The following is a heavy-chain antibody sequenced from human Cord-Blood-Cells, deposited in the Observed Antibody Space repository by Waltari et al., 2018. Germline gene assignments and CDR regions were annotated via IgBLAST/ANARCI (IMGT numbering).Heavy chain of an antibody. CDR2: INHSGST. J-gene: IGHJ4*02. Sequence: QVPLHQWRAGLLQPPETLPPTCAVSGGSFSGYYWSWIRQPPGKGLEWIGQINHSGSTNYTPPLKSRVTISVDTSKNQFSLKLSSVTAADTAVYYCARPGGSYFDYWGQGTLVTVSS. V-gene: IGHV4-34*01. D-gene: IGHD1-26*01. CDR3: ARPGGSYFDY. CDR1: GGSFSGYY.